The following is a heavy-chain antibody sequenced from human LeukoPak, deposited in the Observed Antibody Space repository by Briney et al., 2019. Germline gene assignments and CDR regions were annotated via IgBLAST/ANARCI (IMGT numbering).Heavy chain of an antibody. V-gene: IGHV1-69*13. Sequence: ASVKVSCKASGGTFSSYAISWVRQAPGPGLEWMGGIIPIFGTANYAQKFQGRVTITADESTSTADMELSSLRSEDTAVYYCARDRPYTGGGRSFDYWGQGTLVTVSS. CDR1: GGTFSSYA. D-gene: IGHD2-8*02. CDR2: IIPIFGTA. CDR3: ARDRPYTGGGRSFDY. J-gene: IGHJ4*02.